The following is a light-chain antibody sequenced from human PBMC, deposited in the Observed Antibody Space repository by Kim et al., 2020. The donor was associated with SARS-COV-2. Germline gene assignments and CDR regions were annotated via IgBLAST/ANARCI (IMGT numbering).Light chain of an antibody. Sequence: GHVVAHSCTGTWSVIGGYSYVTWYQQIPGKTPRLMIEEVRTRPAGRRERFSGSKACDTASLTVCGFQAEDEADYYCRSYAGSKNWVFGGGTQMTVL. J-gene: IGLJ2*01. V-gene: IGLV2-8*01. CDR3: RSYAGSKNWV. CDR1: WSVIGGYSY. CDR2: EVR.